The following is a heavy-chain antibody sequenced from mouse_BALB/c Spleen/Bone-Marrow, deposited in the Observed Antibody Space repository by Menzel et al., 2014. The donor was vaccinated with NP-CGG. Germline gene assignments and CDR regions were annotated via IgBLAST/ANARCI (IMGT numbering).Heavy chain of an antibody. D-gene: IGHD1-1*01. CDR1: GYTFTSYY. CDR3: TGSAFTTFDY. CDR2: INPSNGGT. Sequence: QVQLQQSGAELVKPGASVKLSCKASGYTFTSYYMYWVKQRPGQGLEWIGEINPSNGGTNFNEKFKSKATLTVDKSSSTAYMQLSSLTSEDSAVYYCTGSAFTTFDYWGQGTTLTVSS. J-gene: IGHJ2*01. V-gene: IGHV1S81*02.